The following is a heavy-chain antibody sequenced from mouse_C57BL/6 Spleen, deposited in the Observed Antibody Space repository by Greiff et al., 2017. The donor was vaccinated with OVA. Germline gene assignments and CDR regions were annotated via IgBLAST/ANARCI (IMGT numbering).Heavy chain of an antibody. D-gene: IGHD3-3*01. CDR1: GYAFSSSW. Sequence: VQLQESGPELVKPGASVKISCKASGYAFSSSWMNWVKQRPGKGLEWIGRIYPGDGDTNYNGKFEGKATLTADKSSSTAYMQLSSLTSEDSAVYFCAREDSPPYFDYWGQGTTLTVSS. CDR3: AREDSPPYFDY. V-gene: IGHV1-82*01. CDR2: IYPGDGDT. J-gene: IGHJ2*01.